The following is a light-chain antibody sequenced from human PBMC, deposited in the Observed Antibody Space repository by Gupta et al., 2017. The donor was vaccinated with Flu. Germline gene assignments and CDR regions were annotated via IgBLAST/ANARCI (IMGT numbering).Light chain of an antibody. CDR1: QRINSGY. J-gene: IGKJ3*01. V-gene: IGKV3-20*01. CDR3: QKYDSSPQT. CDR2: NAS. Sequence: GTLSLSPGESATPSCRASQRINSGYVAWYQQRPGQAPSLLIYNASSRAAGVPDRIGGSDSGTDFSLAISRLEPEDFGLYYCQKYDSSPQTFGPGTRVDI.